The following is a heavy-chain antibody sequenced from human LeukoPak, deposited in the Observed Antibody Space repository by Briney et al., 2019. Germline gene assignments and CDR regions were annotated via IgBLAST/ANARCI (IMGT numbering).Heavy chain of an antibody. Sequence: GASVKVSCKASGYTFTGYYMRWVRQAPGQGLEWMGWTNPNSGVTNYAQKFQGRVTMTRDTSISTEYMELSSLRSDDTAVYYCARDLFTLYGGNSGFHFDYWGQGALVTVSS. CDR3: ARDLFTLYGGNSGFHFDY. CDR1: GYTFTGYY. D-gene: IGHD4-23*01. V-gene: IGHV1-2*02. CDR2: TNPNSGVT. J-gene: IGHJ4*02.